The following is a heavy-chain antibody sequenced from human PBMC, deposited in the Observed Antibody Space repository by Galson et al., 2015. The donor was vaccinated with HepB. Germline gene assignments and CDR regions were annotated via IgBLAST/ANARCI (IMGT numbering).Heavy chain of an antibody. CDR2: INPNSGGT. CDR3: ARVITFGGVIVETYYYYMDV. V-gene: IGHV1-2*06. CDR1: GYTFTGYY. Sequence: SVKVSCKASGYTFTGYYMHWVRQAPGQGLEWMGRINPNSGGTNYAQKFQGRVTMTRDTSISTAYMELSRLRSDDTAEYYCARVITFGGVIVETYYYYMDVWGKGTTVTVSS. J-gene: IGHJ6*03. D-gene: IGHD3-16*02.